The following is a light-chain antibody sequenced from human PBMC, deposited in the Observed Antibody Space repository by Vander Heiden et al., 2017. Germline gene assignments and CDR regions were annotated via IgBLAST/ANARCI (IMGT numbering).Light chain of an antibody. CDR2: GNS. CDR3: QSYDSSLSGVV. Sequence: HSALPHPPSVSGAPGQRVTISCTGSSPNIGAGYDVHWYQQLPETAPKLLIYGNSNRPSGVPDRFSGSKSGASASLAITGLQAEDEADYYCQSYDSSLSGVVFGGGTKLTVL. J-gene: IGLJ2*01. CDR1: SPNIGAGYD. V-gene: IGLV1-40*01.